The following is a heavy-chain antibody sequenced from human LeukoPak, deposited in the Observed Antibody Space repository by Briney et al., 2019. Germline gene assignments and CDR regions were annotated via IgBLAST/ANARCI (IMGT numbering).Heavy chain of an antibody. D-gene: IGHD3-10*01. CDR1: GGSISSYY. Sequence: PSETLSLTCTVSGGSISSYYWSWIRQPPGKGLEWIGYIYYSGSTNYNPSLKSRVTISVDTSKNQFSLKLSSVTAADTAVYYCARVGEDYYGSGSYLDYWGQGTLVTVSS. CDR2: IYYSGST. CDR3: ARVGEDYYGSGSYLDY. J-gene: IGHJ4*02. V-gene: IGHV4-59*01.